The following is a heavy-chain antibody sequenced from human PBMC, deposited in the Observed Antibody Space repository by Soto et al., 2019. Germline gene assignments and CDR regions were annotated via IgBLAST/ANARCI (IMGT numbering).Heavy chain of an antibody. J-gene: IGHJ3*02. CDR1: GGSFSGYY. V-gene: IGHV4-34*01. CDR2: INHSGST. Sequence: QVQLQQWGAGLLKPSETLSLTCAVYGGSFSGYYWSWIRQPPGKGLEWIGEINHSGSTNYNPSLKRRVTISVDTSKNQFSLKLSSVTAADTAVYYCARGLLGYCTNGVCHHAFDIWGQGTMVTVSS. CDR3: ARGLLGYCTNGVCHHAFDI. D-gene: IGHD2-8*01.